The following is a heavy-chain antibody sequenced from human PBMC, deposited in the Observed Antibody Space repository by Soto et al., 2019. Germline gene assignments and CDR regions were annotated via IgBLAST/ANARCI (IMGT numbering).Heavy chain of an antibody. CDR3: ARARWILRFLEWLPNFDY. J-gene: IGHJ4*02. Sequence: ASVKVSCKASGYTFTSYGISWVRQAPGQGLEWMGWISAYNGNTNYAQKLQGRVTMTTDTSTSTAYMELRSPRSDDTAVYYCARARWILRFLEWLPNFDYWGQGTLVTVSS. CDR1: GYTFTSYG. D-gene: IGHD3-3*01. CDR2: ISAYNGNT. V-gene: IGHV1-18*01.